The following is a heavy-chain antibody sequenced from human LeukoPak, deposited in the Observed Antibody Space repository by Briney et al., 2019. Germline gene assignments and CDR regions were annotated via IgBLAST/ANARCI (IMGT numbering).Heavy chain of an antibody. CDR2: ISGSGGST. CDR1: GLTFSSYA. Sequence: GGSLRLSCAASGLTFSSYAMSWVRQAPGKGLEWVSAISGSGGSTYYADSVKGRFTISRDNSKNTLYLQMNSLRAEDTAVYYCAKDLALLIAVADYDAFDIWGQGTMVTVSS. J-gene: IGHJ3*02. D-gene: IGHD6-19*01. V-gene: IGHV3-23*01. CDR3: AKDLALLIAVADYDAFDI.